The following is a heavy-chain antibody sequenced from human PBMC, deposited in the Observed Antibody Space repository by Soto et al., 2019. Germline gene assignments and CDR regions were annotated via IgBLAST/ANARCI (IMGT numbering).Heavy chain of an antibody. V-gene: IGHV4-31*03. J-gene: IGHJ5*02. D-gene: IGHD3-16*02. CDR3: ARESRTMTFGGVIA. Sequence: QVQLQESGPGLVKPSQTLSLTCTVSGGYISSGGYSWSWIRQHPGKGLEWIGYIYYSGSTYYNTSLKSRVTISVDTSKNQFSLKLSSVTAADTAGYYCARESRTMTFGGVIAWGQGTLVTVSS. CDR1: GGYISSGGYS. CDR2: IYYSGST.